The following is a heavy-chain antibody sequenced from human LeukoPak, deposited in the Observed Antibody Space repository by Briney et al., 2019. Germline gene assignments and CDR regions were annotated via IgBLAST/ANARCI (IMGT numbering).Heavy chain of an antibody. J-gene: IGHJ5*02. CDR3: ARDATVTARSWFDP. CDR2: INPSGGST. V-gene: IGHV1-46*01. CDR1: GYTFTSYY. Sequence: ASVKVSCEASGYTFTSYYMHWVRQAPGQGLEWMGIINPSGGSTGYAQKFQGRVTMTRDMSTSTVYMELSSLRSEDTAVYYCARDATVTARSWFDPWGQGTLVTVSS. D-gene: IGHD4-17*01.